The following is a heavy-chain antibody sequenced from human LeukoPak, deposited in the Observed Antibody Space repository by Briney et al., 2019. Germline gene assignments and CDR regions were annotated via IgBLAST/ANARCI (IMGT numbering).Heavy chain of an antibody. Sequence: GASVKVSCKASGYTFTDYYIHWVRQAPGQGLEWMAWINPNRGGTYYAQNFHDRITLTRETSISTAYMELSRLRSDDTAIYYCARANALYCSSTSCLFAYWGGGTLVTVSS. CDR1: GYTFTDYY. V-gene: IGHV1-2*02. CDR3: ARANALYCSSTSCLFAY. D-gene: IGHD2-2*01. CDR2: INPNRGGT. J-gene: IGHJ4*02.